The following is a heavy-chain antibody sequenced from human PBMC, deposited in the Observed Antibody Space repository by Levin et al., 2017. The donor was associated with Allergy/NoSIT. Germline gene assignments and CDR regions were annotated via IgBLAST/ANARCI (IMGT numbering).Heavy chain of an antibody. V-gene: IGHV4-30-2*01. Sequence: SQTLSLTCAVSGGSISSGGYSWSWIRQPPGKGLEWIGYIYHSGSTYYNPSLKSRVTISVDRSKNQFSLKLSSVTAADTAVYYCARDGYSYGWNYFDYWGQGTLVTVSS. J-gene: IGHJ4*02. D-gene: IGHD5-18*01. CDR2: IYHSGST. CDR3: ARDGYSYGWNYFDY. CDR1: GGSISSGGYS.